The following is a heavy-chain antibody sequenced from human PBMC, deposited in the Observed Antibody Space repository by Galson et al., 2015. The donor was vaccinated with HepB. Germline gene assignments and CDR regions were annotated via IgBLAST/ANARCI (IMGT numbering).Heavy chain of an antibody. D-gene: IGHD4-11*01. CDR2: IYYSGST. CDR1: GGSISSGDYY. CDR3: ARGGIYSNEWERYFDY. J-gene: IGHJ4*02. Sequence: TLSLTCTVSGGSISSGDYYWSWIRQPPGKGLEWIGYIYYSGSTYYNPSLKSRVTISVDTSKNQFSLKLSSVTAADTAVYYCARGGIYSNEWERYFDYWGQGTLVTVSS. V-gene: IGHV4-30-4*01.